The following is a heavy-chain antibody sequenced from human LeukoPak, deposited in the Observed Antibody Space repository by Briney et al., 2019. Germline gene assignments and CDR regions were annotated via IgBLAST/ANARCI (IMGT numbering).Heavy chain of an antibody. CDR3: ARGRHGDYVFYYYGMDV. J-gene: IGHJ6*02. CDR1: GGTFSSYA. Sequence: ASVKVSCKASGGTFSSYAISWVRQAPGQGLEWMGWINPNSGGTNYAQKFQGRVTMTRDTSISTAYMELSRLRSDDTAVYYCARGRHGDYVFYYYGMDVWGQGTTVTVSS. V-gene: IGHV1-2*02. CDR2: INPNSGGT. D-gene: IGHD4-17*01.